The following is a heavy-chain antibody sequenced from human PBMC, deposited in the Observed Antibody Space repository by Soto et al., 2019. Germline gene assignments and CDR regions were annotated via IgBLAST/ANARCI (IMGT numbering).Heavy chain of an antibody. V-gene: IGHV3-23*01. CDR3: AKDSARYNAAYGLEL. J-gene: IGHJ4*02. CDR1: SSPFSTVS. Sequence: EVQLLESGGGLVQPGGSLRLSCVGSSSPFSTVSMSWVRQAPGKGLEWVAALGGSGSGGAIYHADSVRGRFNISRDDARNTLSKKMSSVGPEDTAVYYCAKDSARYNAAYGLELWGQGTVVTVSS. CDR2: GSGSGGAI. D-gene: IGHD1-20*01.